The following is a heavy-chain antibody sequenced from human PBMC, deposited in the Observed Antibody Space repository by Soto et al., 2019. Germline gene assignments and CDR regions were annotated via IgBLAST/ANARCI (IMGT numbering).Heavy chain of an antibody. CDR3: AKDNTVAGTSYFDY. D-gene: IGHD6-19*01. Sequence: GGSLRLSCVASGLTFGSRAMSWVRQAPGEGLQWVSAISGSGGSTYYADSVKGRFTISRDNSKNTLYLQMNSLRAEDTAVYYCAKDNTVAGTSYFDYWGQGTLVTVSS. V-gene: IGHV3-23*01. CDR1: GLTFGSRA. J-gene: IGHJ4*02. CDR2: ISGSGGST.